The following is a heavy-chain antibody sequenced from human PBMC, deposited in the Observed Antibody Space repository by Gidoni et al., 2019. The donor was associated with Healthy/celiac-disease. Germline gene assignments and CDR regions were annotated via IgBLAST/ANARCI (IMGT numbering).Heavy chain of an antibody. D-gene: IGHD6-19*01. J-gene: IGHJ4*02. CDR2: INPNSGGT. V-gene: IGHV1-2*06. Sequence: QVQLVQSGAEVKKPGASVKVSCKASGYTFTGYYMHWGRQAPGLGLEWMGRINPNSGGTNYAQKFQGRVTMTRDTSISTAYMELSRLRSDDTAVYYCATGYRSGWPAPAFDYWGQGTLVTVSS. CDR1: GYTFTGYY. CDR3: ATGYRSGWPAPAFDY.